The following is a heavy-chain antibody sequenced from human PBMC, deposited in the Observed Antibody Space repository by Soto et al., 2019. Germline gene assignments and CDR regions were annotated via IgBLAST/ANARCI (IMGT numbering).Heavy chain of an antibody. CDR1: GFPFGIYT. CDR2: ISSSGTYI. J-gene: IGHJ4*02. Sequence: GALRLSCETSGFPFGIYTMNWVRQAPGKGLEWVSSISSSGTYIDYADSVEGRFAISRDDAKNSVFLEMTSLRVDDTAVYYCAREGNYHEFWGQGTLVTVSS. V-gene: IGHV3-21*01. CDR3: AREGNYHEF. D-gene: IGHD3-10*01.